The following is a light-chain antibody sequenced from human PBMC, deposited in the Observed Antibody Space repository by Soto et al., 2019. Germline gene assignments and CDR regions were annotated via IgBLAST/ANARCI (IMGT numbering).Light chain of an antibody. CDR2: HAS. V-gene: IGKV1-33*01. J-gene: IGKJ5*01. CDR1: QNITNN. Sequence: DMQMTQSPSSLSASIGDRVTITCQASQNITNNLSWYQQKPGKAPNLLIYHASKLAKGVTSRFSGSGSGTDFSFIITSLQREDLATYYCQQYYGLPPLTVGQGTRLEIK. CDR3: QQYYGLPPLT.